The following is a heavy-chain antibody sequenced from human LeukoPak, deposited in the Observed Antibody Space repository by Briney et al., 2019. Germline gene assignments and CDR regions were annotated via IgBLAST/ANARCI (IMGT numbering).Heavy chain of an antibody. V-gene: IGHV3-11*01. CDR2: ISSSGSSI. Sequence: GGSLRLSCAASGFTFSDNYMSWIRQAPGKGLEWVSYISSSGSSIHYADSEKGRFTTSRDNSKNTLYLQMNSLRAEDTAVYYCAKFAPAGYSGYVPGLRPIRMTTNDEDFDYWGQGTLVTVSS. CDR1: GFTFSDNY. J-gene: IGHJ4*02. D-gene: IGHD5-12*01. CDR3: AKFAPAGYSGYVPGLRPIRMTTNDEDFDY.